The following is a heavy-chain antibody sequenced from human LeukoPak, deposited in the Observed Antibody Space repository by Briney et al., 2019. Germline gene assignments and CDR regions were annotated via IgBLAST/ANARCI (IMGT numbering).Heavy chain of an antibody. J-gene: IGHJ6*03. V-gene: IGHV3-21*01. Sequence: PGGSLRLSCAGSGFTFSNYNMNWVRQAPGKGLEWVSSISSSSSYIYYADSVKGRFTISRDNDKNSLFLQMSSLRADDTAIYYCARAGELRYMDVWGKGTAVTVSS. CDR2: ISSSSSYI. CDR3: ARAGELRYMDV. D-gene: IGHD3-16*01. CDR1: GFTFSNYN.